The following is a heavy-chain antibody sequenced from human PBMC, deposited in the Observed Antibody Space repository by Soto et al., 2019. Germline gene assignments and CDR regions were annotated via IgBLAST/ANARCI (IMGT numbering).Heavy chain of an antibody. J-gene: IGHJ4*02. CDR3: VRGGPIAY. CDR2: IKSDGGDT. Sequence: EVQLVESGGDLVQPGGSLRLSCAASGLTFNSHRMHWVRQAPGKGLVWVSQIKSDGGDTTYADSVKGRFTISRDNAKNTLYLQMNSLRVEDTAVYYCVRGGPIAYWGQGTLVTVSS. D-gene: IGHD6-25*01. V-gene: IGHV3-74*01. CDR1: GLTFNSHR.